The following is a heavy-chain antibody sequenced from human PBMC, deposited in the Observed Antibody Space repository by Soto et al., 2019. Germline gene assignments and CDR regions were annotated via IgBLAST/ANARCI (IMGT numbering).Heavy chain of an antibody. CDR1: GGSISSLY. CDR2: IYYSGST. D-gene: IGHD5-18*01. Sequence: SETLSLTCTVSGGSISSLYWSWIRQPPGKGLEWIGNIYYSGSTYYNPSLKSRVTISVDTSKNQFSLKLSSVTAADTAVYYCARHRRGQLWYDFDYWGQGTLVTVS. J-gene: IGHJ4*02. V-gene: IGHV4-59*04. CDR3: ARHRRGQLWYDFDY.